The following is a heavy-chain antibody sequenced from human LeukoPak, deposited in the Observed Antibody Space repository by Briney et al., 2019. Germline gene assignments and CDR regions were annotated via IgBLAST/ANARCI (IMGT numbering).Heavy chain of an antibody. CDR1: GYTFTSYD. V-gene: IGHV1-8*01. Sequence: ASVKVSCKASGYTFTSYDVNWVRQAPGQGLEWMGWMNPNSGNTGYAQKFQGRVTMTRNTSISTAYMELSSLRSEDTAVYYCARGPGGSGWYFPFFDYWGQGTLVTVSS. J-gene: IGHJ4*02. CDR2: MNPNSGNT. CDR3: ARGPGGSGWYFPFFDY. D-gene: IGHD6-19*01.